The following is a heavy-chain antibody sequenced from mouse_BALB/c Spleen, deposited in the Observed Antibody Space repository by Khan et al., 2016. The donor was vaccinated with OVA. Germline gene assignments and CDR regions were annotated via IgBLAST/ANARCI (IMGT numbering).Heavy chain of an antibody. D-gene: IGHD2-3*01. CDR2: ISYDGSN. CDR3: ARGWLVKVDY. Sequence: EVQLVESGPGLVKPSQSLSLTCSVTGYSITSGYYWNWIRQFPGNKMEWMGYISYDGSNNYNPSLKNRTSITRDTPKNQFFLKLNSVTTEDTATYYCARGWLVKVDYWGQGTTLTVSS. CDR1: GYSITSGYY. J-gene: IGHJ2*01. V-gene: IGHV3-6*02.